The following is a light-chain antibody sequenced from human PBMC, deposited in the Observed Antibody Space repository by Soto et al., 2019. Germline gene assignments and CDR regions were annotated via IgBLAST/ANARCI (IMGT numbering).Light chain of an antibody. CDR3: QQSFNTPDT. J-gene: IGKJ2*01. CDR1: QSIDNY. Sequence: DFQMTQSPSSLSASVGDRVIITCRAGQSIDNYLNWYQQKPGKAPKLLIHAASRLQSGAPSRLSGSGSGTDFTLTISSLQPEDFATYYCQQSFNTPDTFGQGTKVEIK. CDR2: AAS. V-gene: IGKV1-39*01.